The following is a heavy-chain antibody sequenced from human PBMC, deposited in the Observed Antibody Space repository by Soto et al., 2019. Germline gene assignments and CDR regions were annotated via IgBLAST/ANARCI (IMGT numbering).Heavy chain of an antibody. D-gene: IGHD2-15*01. Sequence: QVQLVESGGGVVQPGGSLRLSCTTSGFTFNTYGMHWVRQAPGKGLEWVAMIWYDGSNKYYADSVKGRFTISRDNSRNTRYPQMNSLRAEDTALYYCARADCTGAYCYSWPFNYGVDVWGQGTTVTVSS. V-gene: IGHV3-33*08. CDR1: GFTFNTYG. CDR3: ARADCTGAYCYSWPFNYGVDV. J-gene: IGHJ6*02. CDR2: IWYDGSNK.